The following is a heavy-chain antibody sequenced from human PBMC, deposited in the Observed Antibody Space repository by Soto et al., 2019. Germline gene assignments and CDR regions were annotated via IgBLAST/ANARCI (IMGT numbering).Heavy chain of an antibody. CDR3: ARGSRTSNFDY. Sequence: SETLSLTCAVYGGSFSGYYWSWIRQPPGKGLEWIGEINHSGSTNYNPSLKSRVTISVDTSKNQFSLKLSSVTAADTAVYYCARGSRTSNFDYWGQGTLVTVPQ. J-gene: IGHJ4*02. V-gene: IGHV4-34*01. CDR1: GGSFSGYY. CDR2: INHSGST. D-gene: IGHD2-2*01.